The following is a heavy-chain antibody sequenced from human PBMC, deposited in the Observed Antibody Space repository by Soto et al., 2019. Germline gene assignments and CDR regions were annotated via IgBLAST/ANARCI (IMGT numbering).Heavy chain of an antibody. J-gene: IGHJ1*01. V-gene: IGHV1-46*01. CDR2: VNPSGGST. Sequence: VASVKVSCKASGYLFTAYSMHWVRLAPGQGLEWMGVVNPSGGSTKYAQNFQGRVTMTRDTSTTTIYMELSSLRSDDTAIYYCAREENCRAGTCYSEYFHRWGQGTLVTVSS. D-gene: IGHD2-15*01. CDR3: AREENCRAGTCYSEYFHR. CDR1: GYLFTAYS.